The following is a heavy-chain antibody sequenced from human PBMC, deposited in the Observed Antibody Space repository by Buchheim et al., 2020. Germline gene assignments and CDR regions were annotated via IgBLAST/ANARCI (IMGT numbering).Heavy chain of an antibody. CDR2: TYHSGST. CDR1: GGSISSGGYS. D-gene: IGHD3-22*01. Sequence: QLQLQESGSGLVKPSQTLSLTCAVSGGSISSGGYSWSWIRQPPGQGLEWSGYTYHSGSTYSNPSLKSRVTISVERSKNQFSLKLSSVTAADTAVYYCARGYYYDSSGPNFDYWGQGTL. CDR3: ARGYYYDSSGPNFDY. J-gene: IGHJ4*02. V-gene: IGHV4-30-2*01.